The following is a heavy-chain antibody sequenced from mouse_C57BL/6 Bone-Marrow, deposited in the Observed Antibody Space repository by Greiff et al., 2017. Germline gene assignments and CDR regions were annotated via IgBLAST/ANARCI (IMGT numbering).Heavy chain of an antibody. V-gene: IGHV1-69*01. D-gene: IGHD1-1*01. J-gene: IGHJ1*03. CDR1: GYTFTSYW. CDR3: ARGVCYGSSWYFDV. CDR2: IDPSDSYT. Sequence: QVQLQQPGAELVMPGASVKLSCKASGYTFTSYWMHWVKQRPGQGLEWIGEIDPSDSYTNYNQKFKGKSTLTVDKSSSTAYMQLSSLTSEDSAVYYCARGVCYGSSWYFDVWGTGTTVTVSS.